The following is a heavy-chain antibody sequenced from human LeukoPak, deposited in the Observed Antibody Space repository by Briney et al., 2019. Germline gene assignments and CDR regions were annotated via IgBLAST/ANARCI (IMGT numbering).Heavy chain of an antibody. CDR1: GGTFSSYA. D-gene: IGHD4-23*01. CDR3: ARTGGDYGGPDY. CDR2: INPSGSST. Sequence: ASVKVSCKASGGTFSSYAISWVRQAPGQGLEWMGLINPSGSSTSYAQKFQGRLSLTRDMSTSTDYMELSSLRSEDTAVYYCARTGGDYGGPDYWGQGTLVTVSS. V-gene: IGHV1-46*01. J-gene: IGHJ4*02.